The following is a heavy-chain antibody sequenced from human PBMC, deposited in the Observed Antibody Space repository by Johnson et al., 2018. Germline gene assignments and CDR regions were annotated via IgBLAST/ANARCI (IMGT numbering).Heavy chain of an antibody. CDR1: GFTFSSYS. D-gene: IGHD6-25*01. J-gene: IGHJ6*02. Sequence: VQLVESGGGVVQPGRSLRLSCAASGFTFSSYSMNWVRQAPGKGLEWVSYISSSSSYIYYADSVKGRFTISRDNAKNSLYLQMNGLKAEDTAVDYCARDTLSGPDYYYYYGMDGWGQGTTVTVSS. CDR2: ISSSSSYI. V-gene: IGHV3-21*05. CDR3: ARDTLSGPDYYYYYGMDG.